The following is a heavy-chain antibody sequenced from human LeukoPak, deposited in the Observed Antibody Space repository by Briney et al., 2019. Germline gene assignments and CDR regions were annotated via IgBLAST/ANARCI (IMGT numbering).Heavy chain of an antibody. CDR3: ARDPRYCSGGSCYKEDNFDY. Sequence: GGSLRLSCAASGFTFSNYALIWVRQAPERGLQWVSAISGSGGSTYYADSVRGRFTISRDNAKNSLYLQMNSLRAEDTAVYYCARDPRYCSGGSCYKEDNFDYWGQGTLVTVSS. V-gene: IGHV3-23*01. CDR1: GFTFSNYA. D-gene: IGHD2-15*01. CDR2: ISGSGGST. J-gene: IGHJ4*02.